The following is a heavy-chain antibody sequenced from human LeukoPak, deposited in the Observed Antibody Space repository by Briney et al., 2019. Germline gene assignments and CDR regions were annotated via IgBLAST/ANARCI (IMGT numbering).Heavy chain of an antibody. J-gene: IGHJ5*02. D-gene: IGHD3-10*01. CDR2: IYYSGST. Sequence: SETLSLTCTVSGGSISSYYWSWIRQPPGKGLEWIGYIYYSGSTNYNPSLKSRVTISVDTSKIQFSLKLSSVTAADTAVYYCARDRYYYGSGSYKYNWFDPWGQGTLVTVSS. CDR3: ARDRYYYGSGSYKYNWFDP. V-gene: IGHV4-59*01. CDR1: GGSISSYY.